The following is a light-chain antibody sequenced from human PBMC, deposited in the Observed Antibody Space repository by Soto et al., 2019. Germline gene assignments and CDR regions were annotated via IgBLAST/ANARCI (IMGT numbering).Light chain of an antibody. CDR3: QQSYSTPLLT. V-gene: IGKV1-39*01. CDR2: AAS. J-gene: IGKJ4*01. CDR1: QSIRNF. Sequence: DIQMTHFPSSLSASVGDRVAITCRASQSIRNFLNWYQQKPGKAPRLLIYAASSLQTGVPSRFIGSGSGTDFTLTISSLQPEDFATYYCQQSYSTPLLTFGGGTEVEIK.